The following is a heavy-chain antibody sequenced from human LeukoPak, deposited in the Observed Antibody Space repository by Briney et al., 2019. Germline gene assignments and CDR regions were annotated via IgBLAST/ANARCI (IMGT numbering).Heavy chain of an antibody. CDR3: ARGPSSSGWYFDY. CDR2: ISSSSSTI. Sequence: GGSLRLSCAASGFTFSSYAMNWVRQAPGKGLEWVSYISSSSSTIYYADSVKGRFTISRDNAKNSLYLQMNSLRAEDTAVYYCARGPSSSGWYFDYWGQGTLVTVSS. D-gene: IGHD6-19*01. CDR1: GFTFSSYA. V-gene: IGHV3-48*04. J-gene: IGHJ4*02.